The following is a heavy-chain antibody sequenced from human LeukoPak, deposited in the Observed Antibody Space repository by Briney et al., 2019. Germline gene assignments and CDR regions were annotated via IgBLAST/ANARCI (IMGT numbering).Heavy chain of an antibody. D-gene: IGHD2-21*01. CDR2: IYYSGST. Sequence: PSETLSLTCTVSGDSIGSYYWSWIRQPPGKGLEWIGYIYYSGSTNYNPSLKSRVTISVDTSKNQFSLKLSSVTAADTAVYYCARGVVIAPQTFDYWGQGTLVTVSS. CDR1: GDSIGSYY. V-gene: IGHV4-59*01. J-gene: IGHJ4*02. CDR3: ARGVVIAPQTFDY.